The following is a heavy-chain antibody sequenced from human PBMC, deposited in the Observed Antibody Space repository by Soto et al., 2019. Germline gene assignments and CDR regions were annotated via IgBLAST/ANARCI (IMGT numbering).Heavy chain of an antibody. Sequence: QVQLVQSGAEVKKPGSSVKVSCKASGGTFSSYAIRWVRQAPGQGLEWRGGIIPIFGTANYAQKFQGRVTVTSDKSQSTAYMELSSLRSEDTAVYYCARDLKYYDFWSGSLDFDYWGQGTLVTVSA. J-gene: IGHJ4*02. V-gene: IGHV1-69*06. CDR3: ARDLKYYDFWSGSLDFDY. CDR2: IIPIFGTA. CDR1: GGTFSSYA. D-gene: IGHD3-3*01.